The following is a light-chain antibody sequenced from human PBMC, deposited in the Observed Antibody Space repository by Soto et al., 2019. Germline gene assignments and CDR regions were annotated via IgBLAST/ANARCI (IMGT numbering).Light chain of an antibody. Sequence: DIQMTQSPSTRSASVGDRVTITCRASQSISSWLAWYQQKPGKAPKLLIYDASSLESGVPSRFSGSRSGTEFPLTCSSLQPDDFATYICQQYNSYPWTFGQGTKVEIK. V-gene: IGKV1-5*01. CDR3: QQYNSYPWT. CDR1: QSISSW. CDR2: DAS. J-gene: IGKJ1*01.